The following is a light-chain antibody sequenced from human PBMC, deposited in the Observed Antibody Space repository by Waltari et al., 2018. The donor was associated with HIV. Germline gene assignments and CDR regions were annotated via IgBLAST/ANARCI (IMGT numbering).Light chain of an antibody. Sequence: QSALPPPRSVYGSPGPSLTISCTGTSSDVGGYASVSWYLQHPVKVPKLIIYEVIKRPSGVPDRFSGSKSGNTASLTISGLQTEDEADYFCCSYAGTYTYVLFGGGTKLTVL. CDR3: CSYAGTYTYVL. CDR1: SSDVGGYAS. CDR2: EVI. J-gene: IGLJ3*02. V-gene: IGLV2-11*01.